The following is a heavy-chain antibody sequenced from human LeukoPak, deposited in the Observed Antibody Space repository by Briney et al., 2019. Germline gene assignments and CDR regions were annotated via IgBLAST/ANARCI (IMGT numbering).Heavy chain of an antibody. J-gene: IGHJ4*02. CDR3: AKDSSWGIVAVAAKLDY. CDR2: IILIFGTA. CDR1: GGIFSSYA. V-gene: IGHV1-69*13. Sequence: SVKVSCKASGGIFSSYAISWVRQAPGQGLEWMGGIILIFGTANYAQKFQGRVTIIADESTSTAYMELSSLRSEDTAVYYCAKDSSWGIVAVAAKLDYWGQGTLVTVSS. D-gene: IGHD6-19*01.